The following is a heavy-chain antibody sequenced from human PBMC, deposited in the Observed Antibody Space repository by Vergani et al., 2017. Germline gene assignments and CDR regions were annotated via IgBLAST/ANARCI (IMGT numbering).Heavy chain of an antibody. V-gene: IGHV1-69*01. Sequence: QVQLVQSGAEVKKPGSSVKVSCKASGGTFSSYAISWVRQAPGQGLEGMGGLIPIFGTANYAQKFQGRVTITADESTITAYMELSSLISEDTAVYYCARGGGSYRWFDPWGQGTLVTVSS. CDR3: ARGGGSYRWFDP. CDR1: GGTFSSYA. D-gene: IGHD1-26*01. J-gene: IGHJ5*02. CDR2: LIPIFGTA.